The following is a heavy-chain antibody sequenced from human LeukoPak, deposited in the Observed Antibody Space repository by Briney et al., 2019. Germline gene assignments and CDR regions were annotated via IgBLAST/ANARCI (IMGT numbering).Heavy chain of an antibody. CDR3: AKDLIRQPDY. CDR1: GFTFSSYG. CDR2: IRYDGSNK. J-gene: IGHJ4*02. Sequence: PGGSLRLSCAASGFTFSSYGMHWVRQAPGKGLEWVAFIRYDGSNKYYADSVKGRFTISRDNSKNTPYLQMNSLRAEDTAVYYCAKDLIRQPDYWGQGTLVTVSS. V-gene: IGHV3-30*02. D-gene: IGHD5-18*01.